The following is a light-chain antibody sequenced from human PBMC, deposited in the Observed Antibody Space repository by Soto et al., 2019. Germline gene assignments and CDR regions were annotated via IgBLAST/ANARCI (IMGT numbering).Light chain of an antibody. J-gene: IGKJ1*01. Sequence: EIVLTQSPGTLSLSPGERATLSCRASQSISNYLAWYQQKPGQAPRLLIYGASSRATGIPDRFSGSGSGTAFTLTISRLEPEDFGVYYCQHWRTSPRTFGQGTKVEFK. CDR3: QHWRTSPRT. CDR2: GAS. V-gene: IGKV3-20*01. CDR1: QSISNY.